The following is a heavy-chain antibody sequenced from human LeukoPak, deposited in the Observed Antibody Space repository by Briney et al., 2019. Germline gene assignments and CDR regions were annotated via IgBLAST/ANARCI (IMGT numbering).Heavy chain of an antibody. J-gene: IGHJ1*01. CDR2: ISGSGGGT. CDR3: ASYSVAEGIFQH. CDR1: GFTFSSYA. D-gene: IGHD6-19*01. V-gene: IGHV3-23*01. Sequence: GGSLRLSCAASGFTFSSYAMSWVRQAPGKGLEWVSAISGSGGGTYYADSVKGRFTISRDNSKNTLYLQMNSRRAEDTAVYYCASYSVAEGIFQHWGQGTLVTVSS.